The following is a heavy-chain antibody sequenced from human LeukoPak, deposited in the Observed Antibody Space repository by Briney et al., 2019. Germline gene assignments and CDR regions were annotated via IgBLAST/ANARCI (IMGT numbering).Heavy chain of an antibody. CDR2: IYYGGST. J-gene: IGHJ4*02. V-gene: IGHV4-39*01. CDR3: ARLCSSNWYRYFDF. Sequence: KPSETLSLTCSVAGGSISSSRHYWGWIRQPPGKGLEWIGNIYYGGSTYYNPSLKSRVTISVDTSKNQFSLKLSPVSAADTAIYYCARLCSSNWYRYFDFWGQGTLVTVSS. CDR1: GGSISSSRHY. D-gene: IGHD6-13*01.